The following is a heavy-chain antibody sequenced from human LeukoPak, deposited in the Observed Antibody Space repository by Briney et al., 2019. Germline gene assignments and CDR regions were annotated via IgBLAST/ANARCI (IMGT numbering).Heavy chain of an antibody. CDR1: GFTFDDYA. J-gene: IGHJ4*02. V-gene: IGHV3-9*03. D-gene: IGHD6-19*01. CDR2: ISWNSGSI. CDR3: AKGALAMAVAYFDY. Sequence: GRSLRLSCAASGFTFDDYAMHWVRQAPGKGLEWVSGISWNSGSIGYADSVKGRFTISRDNAKNSLYLQMNSLRAEDMALYYCAKGALAMAVAYFDYWGQGTLVTVSS.